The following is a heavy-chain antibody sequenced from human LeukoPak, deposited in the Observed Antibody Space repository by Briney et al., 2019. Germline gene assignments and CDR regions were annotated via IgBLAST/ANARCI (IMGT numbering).Heavy chain of an antibody. V-gene: IGHV1-69*01. CDR2: IIPIFGTA. D-gene: IGHD5-18*01. Sequence: GASVKVSCKASGGTFISYAISWVRQAPGQGLEWMGGIIPIFGTANYAQKFQGRVTITADETTRTGYMELSSLRSQATAVYYCASKRGYSYGLDYWGQGTLVTASS. CDR3: ASKRGYSYGLDY. CDR1: GGTFISYA. J-gene: IGHJ4*02.